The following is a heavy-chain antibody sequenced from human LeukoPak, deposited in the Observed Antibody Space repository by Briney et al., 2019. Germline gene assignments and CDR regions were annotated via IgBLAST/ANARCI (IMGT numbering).Heavy chain of an antibody. CDR2: ISYDGSNK. D-gene: IGHD2-15*01. V-gene: IGHV3-30*18. CDR1: GFTFSNYG. J-gene: IGHJ4*02. Sequence: GGSLRLSCAGPGFTFSNYGMHWVRQAPGKGLEWVAVISYDGSNKYYADSVKGRFTISRDNSKNTLYLQMNSLRAEDTAVYYCAKDSGYCSGGSCYSGPLDYWGQGTLVTVSS. CDR3: AKDSGYCSGGSCYSGPLDY.